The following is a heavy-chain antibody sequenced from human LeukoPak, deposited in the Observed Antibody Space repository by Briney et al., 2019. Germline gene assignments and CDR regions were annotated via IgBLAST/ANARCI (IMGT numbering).Heavy chain of an antibody. CDR2: ISAYNGNT. J-gene: IGHJ4*02. V-gene: IGHV1-18*01. Sequence: ASVKVSCKASGYTFTSYGISWVRQAPGQGLEWMGWISAYNGNTNYAQKLQGRVTMTRDMSTSTVYMELSSLRSEDTAVYYCARGHYSNYDYWGQGTLVTVSS. CDR1: GYTFTSYG. D-gene: IGHD4-11*01. CDR3: ARGHYSNYDY.